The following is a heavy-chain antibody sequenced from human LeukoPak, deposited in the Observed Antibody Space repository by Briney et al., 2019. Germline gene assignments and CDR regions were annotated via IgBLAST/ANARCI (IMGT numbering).Heavy chain of an antibody. CDR2: VSGSGRGGST. CDR1: GFTFSSYG. CDR3: VKSTAAAGNY. J-gene: IGHJ4*02. D-gene: IGHD6-13*01. Sequence: GGSLRLSCAASGFTFSSYGMHWVRQAPGKGLEWVSNVSGSGRGGSTYYAGSVKGRFTISRDNSKNTLYLQMNSLRAEDTAIYYCVKSTAAAGNYWGQGTLVTVSS. V-gene: IGHV3-23*01.